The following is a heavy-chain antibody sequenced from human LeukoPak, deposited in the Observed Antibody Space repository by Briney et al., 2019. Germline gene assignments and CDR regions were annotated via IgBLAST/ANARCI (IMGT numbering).Heavy chain of an antibody. J-gene: IGHJ4*02. D-gene: IGHD2/OR15-2a*01. CDR2: IYSGGNT. V-gene: IGHV3-53*01. Sequence: GGSLSLSCAASGFSVSNYYMSWVRQAPGKGLEWVSVIYSGGNTYYTDSVKGRFTLSRDNAKNSLYLQMNSLRAEDTAVYYCARGPTRANSSDYWGQGTLVTVSS. CDR3: ARGPTRANSSDY. CDR1: GFSVSNYY.